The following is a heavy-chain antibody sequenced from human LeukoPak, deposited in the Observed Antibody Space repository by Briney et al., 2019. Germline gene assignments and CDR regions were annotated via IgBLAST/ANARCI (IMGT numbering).Heavy chain of an antibody. Sequence: SVKVSCKASGGTFSSYAISWVRQAPGQGLEWMGRIIPIFGIANYAQKFQGRVTITADKSTSTAYMELSGLRSEDTAVYYCARDWEIVPAAIHESDYYYYGMDVWGQGTTVTVSS. V-gene: IGHV1-69*04. D-gene: IGHD2-2*02. CDR3: ARDWEIVPAAIHESDYYYYGMDV. CDR1: GGTFSSYA. CDR2: IIPIFGIA. J-gene: IGHJ6*02.